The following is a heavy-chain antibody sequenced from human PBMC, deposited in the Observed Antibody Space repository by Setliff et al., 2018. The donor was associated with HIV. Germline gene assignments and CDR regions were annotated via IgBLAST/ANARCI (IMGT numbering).Heavy chain of an antibody. Sequence: LSLTCTVYGASFTTHYWTWIRQPPGKGLEWIGEIDHSGSTKENPSLKSRVTMSIDTSKDQFSLKLRFETAADMGVYYCARALPTNYYGSDNWFDPWGQGTLVTVSS. CDR2: IDHSGST. J-gene: IGHJ5*02. V-gene: IGHV4-34*01. CDR3: ARALPTNYYGSDNWFDP. D-gene: IGHD3-10*01. CDR1: GASFTTHY.